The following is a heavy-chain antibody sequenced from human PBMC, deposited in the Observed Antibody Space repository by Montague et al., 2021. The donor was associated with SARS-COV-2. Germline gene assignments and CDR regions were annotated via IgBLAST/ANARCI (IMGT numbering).Heavy chain of an antibody. CDR2: IYYSGST. D-gene: IGHD3-22*01. V-gene: IGHV4-31*03. CDR1: GGSISSGGYY. CDR3: ARARITMIVVINAFDI. Sequence: TLSLTCTVSGGSISSGGYYWSWIRQHPGKGLEWIGYIYYSGSTYYNPSLKSRVTISVDTSKNQFSLKLSSVTAADTAVYYCARARITMIVVINAFDIWGQGTMVTVSS. J-gene: IGHJ3*02.